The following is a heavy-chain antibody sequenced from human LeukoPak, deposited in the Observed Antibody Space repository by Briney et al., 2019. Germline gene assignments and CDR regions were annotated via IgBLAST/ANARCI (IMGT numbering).Heavy chain of an antibody. CDR1: GFTFSSYS. J-gene: IGHJ3*02. D-gene: IGHD3-22*01. CDR3: AKPYDSSGYYLNFDAFDI. CDR2: ISSSSSYI. V-gene: IGHV3-21*01. Sequence: PGGSLGLSCAASGFTFSSYSMNWVRQAPGKGLEWVSSISSSSSYIYYADSVKGRFTISRDNAKNSLYLQMNSLRAEDTAVYYCAKPYDSSGYYLNFDAFDIWGQGTMVTVSS.